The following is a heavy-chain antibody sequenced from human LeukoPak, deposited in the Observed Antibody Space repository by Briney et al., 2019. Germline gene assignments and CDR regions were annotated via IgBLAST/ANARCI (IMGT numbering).Heavy chain of an antibody. Sequence: SETLSLTCTVSGGSISSSSHYWGWIRQPPGKGLEWIGSIYYSGSTYYNPSLKSRVTISVDTSKNQFSLKLSSVTAADTAVYYCARTPFGWFDPWGQGTLVTVSS. J-gene: IGHJ5*02. CDR3: ARTPFGWFDP. V-gene: IGHV4-39*01. D-gene: IGHD3-16*01. CDR1: GGSISSSSHY. CDR2: IYYSGST.